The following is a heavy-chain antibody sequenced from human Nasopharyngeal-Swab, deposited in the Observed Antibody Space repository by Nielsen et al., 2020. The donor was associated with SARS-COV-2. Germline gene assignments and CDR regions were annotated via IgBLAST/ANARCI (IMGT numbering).Heavy chain of an antibody. CDR2: INPSGGST. D-gene: IGHD5-24*01. V-gene: IGHV1-46*01. J-gene: IGHJ4*02. Sequence: WVRQAPGQGLEWMGIINPSGGSTSYAQKFQGRVTMTRDTSTSTVYMELSSLRSEDTAVYCCARAFRDGYNYGYWGQGTLVTVSS. CDR3: ARAFRDGYNYGY.